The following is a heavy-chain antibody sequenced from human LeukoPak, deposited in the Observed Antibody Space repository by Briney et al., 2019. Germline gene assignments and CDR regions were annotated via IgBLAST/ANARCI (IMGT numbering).Heavy chain of an antibody. D-gene: IGHD6-19*01. CDR1: GFTFSSYT. CDR3: ARSSSGWYEGDY. Sequence: PGGSLRLSCAASGFTFSSYTMNWVRQAPGKGLEWVSFISSTSSYIYYADSVKGRFTISRDNAKNSLYLQMNSLRAEDTAVYYCARSSSGWYEGDYWGQGTLVTASS. CDR2: ISSTSSYI. V-gene: IGHV3-21*01. J-gene: IGHJ4*02.